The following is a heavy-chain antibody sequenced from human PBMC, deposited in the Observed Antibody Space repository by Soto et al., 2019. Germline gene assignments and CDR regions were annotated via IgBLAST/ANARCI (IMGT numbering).Heavy chain of an antibody. Sequence: QVQLVQSGAEVKKPGSSVKVSCKASGGTFSSYTISWVRQAPGQGLEWMGRIIPILGIANYAQKFQGRVTITANKSTNTSYMELSIVRSEDTAVYYGARERAGTTVGDFDYWGQGTLVTVSS. CDR2: IIPILGIA. D-gene: IGHD1-1*01. CDR1: GGTFSSYT. V-gene: IGHV1-69*08. CDR3: ARERAGTTVGDFDY. J-gene: IGHJ4*02.